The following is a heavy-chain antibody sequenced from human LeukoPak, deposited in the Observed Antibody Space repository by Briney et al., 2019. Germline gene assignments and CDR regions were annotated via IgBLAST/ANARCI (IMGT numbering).Heavy chain of an antibody. D-gene: IGHD3-10*01. CDR1: GFTFSNYA. CDR3: AKYFYDSGSYSFDH. J-gene: IGHJ4*02. Sequence: GGYLRLYCAVSGFTFSNYAMSWVRQAPAKGLEWVSAIDGSGGSTYYADSVQGRFTISRDNSKNALYLQMNNLKAEDTATYYCAKYFYDSGSYSFDHWGQGALVTVSS. V-gene: IGHV3-23*01. CDR2: IDGSGGST.